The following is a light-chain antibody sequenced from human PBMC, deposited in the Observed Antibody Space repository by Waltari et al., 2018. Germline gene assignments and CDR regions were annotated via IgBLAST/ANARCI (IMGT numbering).Light chain of an antibody. CDR3: QQYGTSPFT. V-gene: IGKV3-20*01. CDR1: QTVIAGF. Sequence: EIVLTQSPGTLSLSPGESATLSCRASQTVIAGFLAWYQQRPGLPPRLLIYGASRRANGIPYRFCGGGSGTDFTLTITGVEPEDFAVYHCQQYGTSPFTFGGGTKVEIK. CDR2: GAS. J-gene: IGKJ4*01.